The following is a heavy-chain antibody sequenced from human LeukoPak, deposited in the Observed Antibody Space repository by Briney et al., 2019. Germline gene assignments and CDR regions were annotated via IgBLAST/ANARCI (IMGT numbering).Heavy chain of an antibody. CDR3: AKMMHQGYTYGHGWFDY. J-gene: IGHJ4*02. D-gene: IGHD5-18*01. Sequence: PGGSLRLSCAASGFTFSSYEMNWVRQAPGKGLEWVSYISSSGSTIYYADSVKGRFTISRDNAKNSLYLQMNSLRAEDTAVYYCAKMMHQGYTYGHGWFDYWGQGILVTVSS. V-gene: IGHV3-48*03. CDR1: GFTFSSYE. CDR2: ISSSGSTI.